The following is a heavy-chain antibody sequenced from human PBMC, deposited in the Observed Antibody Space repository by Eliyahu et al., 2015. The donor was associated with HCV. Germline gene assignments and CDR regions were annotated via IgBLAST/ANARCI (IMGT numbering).Heavy chain of an antibody. V-gene: IGHV4-59*01. J-gene: IGHJ5*02. Sequence: QVQLQESGPGLVKPSETLSLTCXVSGGSITTYYWSWIRQSPGKGLEWIGYIHYSGSTNYNPSLKSRVTISMDTSKNQFSLNLTSVTAADTAMYYCASGGGGIAVTGTGGWFDPWGQGTLVTVSS. D-gene: IGHD6-19*01. CDR2: IHYSGST. CDR3: ASGGGGIAVTGTGGWFDP. CDR1: GGSITTYY.